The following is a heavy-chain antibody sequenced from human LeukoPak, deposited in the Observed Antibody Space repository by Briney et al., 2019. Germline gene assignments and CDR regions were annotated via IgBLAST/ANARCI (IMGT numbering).Heavy chain of an antibody. J-gene: IGHJ4*02. V-gene: IGHV3-30*03. CDR2: ISYDGSNK. Sequence: LRLSCAASGFTFSSYGMHWVRQAPGKGLEWVAVISYDGSNKYYADSVKGRFTISRDNAKNSLYLQMNSLRAEDTAVYYCARDVPAIVGALDYWGQGTLVTVSS. D-gene: IGHD1-26*01. CDR1: GFTFSSYG. CDR3: ARDVPAIVGALDY.